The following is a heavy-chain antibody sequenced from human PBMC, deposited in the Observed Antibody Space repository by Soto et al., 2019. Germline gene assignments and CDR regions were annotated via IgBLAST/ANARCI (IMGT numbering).Heavy chain of an antibody. D-gene: IGHD1-26*01. V-gene: IGHV4-59*01. CDR3: ATDMPYGAGSLAGCDY. Sequence: SETLSLTCSVSGVSITGSYWSWIRQPPGKTLEWIGYVYHSGTTTYNPSLKSRVSISVDTSKNQFSLRLTSVIAADTAVYYCATDMPYGAGSLAGCDYWGQGILVTVSS. CDR1: GVSITGSY. J-gene: IGHJ4*02. CDR2: VYHSGTT.